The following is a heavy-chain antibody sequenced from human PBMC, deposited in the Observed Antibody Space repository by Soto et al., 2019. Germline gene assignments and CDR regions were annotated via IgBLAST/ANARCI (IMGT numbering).Heavy chain of an antibody. CDR1: GGSTSSGGYY. V-gene: IGHV4-31*03. CDR3: ARGRDYGDYPNWFDP. D-gene: IGHD4-17*01. Sequence: PSETLSLNCTVSGGSTSSGGYYWSWIRQHPGKGLEWIGYIYYSGSTYYNPSLKSRVTISVDTSKNQFSLKLSSVTAADTAVYYCARGRDYGDYPNWFDPCGQGTLVTVSS. CDR2: IYYSGST. J-gene: IGHJ5*02.